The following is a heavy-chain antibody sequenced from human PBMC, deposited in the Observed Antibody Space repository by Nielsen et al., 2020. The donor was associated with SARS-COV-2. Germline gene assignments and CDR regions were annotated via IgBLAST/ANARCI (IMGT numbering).Heavy chain of an antibody. V-gene: IGHV4-31*03. CDR3: ARDNDSSGYYPHYFDY. CDR2: IYYSGST. Sequence: SETLSLTCTVSGGSISSSSYYWGWIRQPPGKGLEWIGYIYYSGSTYYNPSLKSRVTISVDTSKNQFSLKLSSVTAADTAVYYCARDNDSSGYYPHYFDYWGQGTLVTVSS. D-gene: IGHD3-22*01. J-gene: IGHJ4*02. CDR1: GGSISSSSYY.